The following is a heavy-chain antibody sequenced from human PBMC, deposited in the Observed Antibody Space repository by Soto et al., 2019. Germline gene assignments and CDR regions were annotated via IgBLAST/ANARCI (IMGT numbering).Heavy chain of an antibody. J-gene: IGHJ1*01. Sequence: GGSLRLSCAASGFTVSSNYMSWVRQAPGKGLEWVSVIYSGGSTYYADSVKGRFTISRDNSKNTLYLQMNSLRAEDTAVYYCASVDIVVVPAAIPEYFQHWGQGTLVTVSS. CDR1: GFTVSSNY. CDR2: IYSGGST. CDR3: ASVDIVVVPAAIPEYFQH. V-gene: IGHV3-66*01. D-gene: IGHD2-2*03.